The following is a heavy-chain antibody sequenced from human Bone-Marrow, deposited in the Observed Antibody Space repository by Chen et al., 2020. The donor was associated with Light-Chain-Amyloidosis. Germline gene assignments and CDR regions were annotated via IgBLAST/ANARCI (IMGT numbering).Heavy chain of an antibody. CDR1: EFTCTNFW. V-gene: IGHV3-7*01. Sequence: EVQLVESGGGWVQPGGSRRLSCTASEFTCTNFWMIWVRQAPGKGLEWVAKINQDGSKNYYVDSVKGRFTISSDNAKNSLYLQMNSMRAEDTAVYYCARDRGWWTFDIWGQGTMVTVSS. CDR2: INQDGSKN. J-gene: IGHJ3*02. CDR3: ARDRGWWTFDI. D-gene: IGHD2-8*02.